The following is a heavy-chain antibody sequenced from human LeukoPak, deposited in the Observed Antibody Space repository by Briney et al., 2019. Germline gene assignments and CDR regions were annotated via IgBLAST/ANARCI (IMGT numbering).Heavy chain of an antibody. V-gene: IGHV1-46*01. CDR3: ARDHEYYYGSGSYYPGGCDY. CDR2: INPRGGST. J-gene: IGHJ4*02. CDR1: GYTFTSYY. Sequence: GASVKVSCKASGYTFTSYYMHWVRQAPGQGLEWMGIINPRGGSTSYAQKFQGRVTMTRDTSTSTVYMELSSLRSEDTAVYYCARDHEYYYGSGSYYPGGCDYWGQGTLVTVSS. D-gene: IGHD3-10*01.